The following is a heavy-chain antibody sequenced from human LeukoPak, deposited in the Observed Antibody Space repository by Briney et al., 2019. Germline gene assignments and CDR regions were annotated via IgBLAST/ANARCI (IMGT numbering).Heavy chain of an antibody. CDR3: ATGGAYCGGDCYPVDYFDY. V-gene: IGHV1-3*01. CDR1: GYTFTSYA. Sequence: ASVKVSCKASGYTFTSYAMHWVRQAPRQRLEWMGWINAGNGNTKYSQKFQGRVTITRDTSASTAYMELSSLRSEDTAVYYCATGGAYCGGDCYPVDYFDYWGQGTLVTVSS. CDR2: INAGNGNT. D-gene: IGHD2-21*02. J-gene: IGHJ4*02.